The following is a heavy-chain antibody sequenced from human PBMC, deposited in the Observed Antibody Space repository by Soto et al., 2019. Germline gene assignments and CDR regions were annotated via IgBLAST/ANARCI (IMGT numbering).Heavy chain of an antibody. V-gene: IGHV4-39*01. CDR2: IYYSGST. J-gene: IGHJ5*02. CDR1: GGSISSSSYY. CDR3: ASPKIAFYNWFDP. D-gene: IGHD3-3*02. Sequence: SETLSLTCTVSGGSISSSSYYWGWIRQPPGEGLEWIGSIYYSGSTYYNPSLKSRVTISVDTSKNQFSLKLSSVTAADTAVYYCASPKIAFYNWFDPXGQGTLVTVSS.